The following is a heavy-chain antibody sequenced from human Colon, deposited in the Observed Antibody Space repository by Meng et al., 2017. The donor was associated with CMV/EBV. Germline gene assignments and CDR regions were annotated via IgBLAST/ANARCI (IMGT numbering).Heavy chain of an antibody. V-gene: IGHV3-53*01. CDR1: GFTVSSDY. D-gene: IGHD2-21*01. J-gene: IGHJ4*02. CDR2: IYGGGGT. CDR3: VRADRCGGDCYDRPFDY. Sequence: GESLKISCAASGFTVSSDYMSWVRQAPGKGLEWVSVIYGGGGTDYGDSVKGRFTISRDNAKNTLYLQMNSLRVEDTAVYYCVRADRCGGDCYDRPFDYWGQGSLVTVSS.